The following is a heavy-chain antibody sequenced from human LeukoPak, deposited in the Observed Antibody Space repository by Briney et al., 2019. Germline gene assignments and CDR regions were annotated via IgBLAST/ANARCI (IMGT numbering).Heavy chain of an antibody. CDR3: ARASVEMATINDY. D-gene: IGHD5-24*01. V-gene: IGHV1-18*04. CDR1: GYTFTSYG. J-gene: IGHJ4*02. CDR2: ISAYNGNT. Sequence: ASVKVSCKASGYTFTSYGISWVRQAPGQGHEWMACISAYNGNTNYEQKLQGRVTMTTDTSTSTAYMELRSRRSDDTAVYYCARASVEMATINDYWSQGTLVIVSS.